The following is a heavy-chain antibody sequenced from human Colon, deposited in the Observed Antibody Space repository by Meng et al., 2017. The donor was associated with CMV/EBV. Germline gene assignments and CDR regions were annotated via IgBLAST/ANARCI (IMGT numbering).Heavy chain of an antibody. Sequence: GESLEISCVASGLDFNFYAMTWVRQAPGKGLEWVSLISGNGINTYYADSVKGRFTISRDNSKNTVYLQMNSLRAEDTAVYFCAKTIAPGTLARPFDPWGQGTLVTVSS. CDR2: ISGNGINT. V-gene: IGHV3-23*01. CDR1: GLDFNFYA. J-gene: IGHJ5*02. D-gene: IGHD6-6*01. CDR3: AKTIAPGTLARPFDP.